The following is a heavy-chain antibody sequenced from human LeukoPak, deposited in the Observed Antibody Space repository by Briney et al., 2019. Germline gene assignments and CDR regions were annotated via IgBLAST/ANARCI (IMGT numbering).Heavy chain of an antibody. D-gene: IGHD2-21*02. J-gene: IGHJ3*02. CDR3: ARDRDIVVVTATSGDAFDI. CDR2: ISYDGSNK. V-gene: IGHV3-30-3*01. Sequence: GRSLRLSCAASGFTFSSYAMHWVRQAPGKGLEWVAVISYDGSNKYYADSVKGRFTISRDNSKNTLYLQMNSLRAEDTAVYYCARDRDIVVVTATSGDAFDIWGQGTMVTVSS. CDR1: GFTFSSYA.